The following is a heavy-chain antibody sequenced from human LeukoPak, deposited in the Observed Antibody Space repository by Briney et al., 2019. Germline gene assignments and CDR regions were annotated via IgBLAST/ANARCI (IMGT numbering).Heavy chain of an antibody. Sequence: GGSLRLSCGASGFSFSSFWMTWVRQPPGKGLEWVANINERGTEEHYVDSVKGRFTISRDNAMNSLYLQMNSLTGEDTAVYYCAKDLWDTAMVNDYWGQGTLVTVSS. CDR1: GFSFSSFW. D-gene: IGHD5-18*01. J-gene: IGHJ4*02. CDR3: AKDLWDTAMVNDY. V-gene: IGHV3-7*03. CDR2: INERGTEE.